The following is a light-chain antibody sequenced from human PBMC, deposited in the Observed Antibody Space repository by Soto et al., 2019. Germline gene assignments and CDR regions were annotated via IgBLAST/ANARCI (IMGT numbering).Light chain of an antibody. CDR3: SSYTSSSTNYV. Sequence: QSALTQPASGSGSPGQSITISCTGTSSDVGGYNYVSWYQQHPGKAPKLMIYDVSNRPSGVSNRFSGSKSGNTASLTISGLQAEDEADYYCSSYTSSSTNYVFGTGTKLTVL. CDR2: DVS. J-gene: IGLJ1*01. V-gene: IGLV2-14*01. CDR1: SSDVGGYNY.